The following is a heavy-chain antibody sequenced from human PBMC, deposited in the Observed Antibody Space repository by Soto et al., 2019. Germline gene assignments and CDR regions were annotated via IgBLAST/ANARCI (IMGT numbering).Heavy chain of an antibody. D-gene: IGHD3-10*01. J-gene: IGHJ6*03. V-gene: IGHV3-23*01. CDR2: ISGSGGST. CDR1: GFTFSSYA. Sequence: GGSLRLSCAASGFTFSSYAMSWVRQAPGKGLEWVSAISGSGGSTYYADSVKGRFTISRDNSKNTLYLQMNSLRAEDTAVYYCAKNYGSGSQINYYYYMDVWGKGTTVTVSS. CDR3: AKNYGSGSQINYYYYMDV.